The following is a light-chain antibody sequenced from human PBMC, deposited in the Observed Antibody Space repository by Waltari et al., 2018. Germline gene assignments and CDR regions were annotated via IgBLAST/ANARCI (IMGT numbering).Light chain of an antibody. CDR1: SSNIGSNT. V-gene: IGLV1-44*01. J-gene: IGLJ3*02. CDR2: SDN. Sequence: QSVLTQPPSASGTPGQRVTISCSGSSSNIGSNTVNWYQQHPGTAPKLLIHSDNQRPSGVADLFSGSKSGTSASLAISGFQSEDEADYYCAGWDDSLNGRVFGGGTKLTVL. CDR3: AGWDDSLNGRV.